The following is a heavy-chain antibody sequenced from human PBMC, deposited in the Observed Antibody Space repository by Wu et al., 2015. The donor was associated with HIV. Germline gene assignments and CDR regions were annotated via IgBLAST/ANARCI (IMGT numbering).Heavy chain of an antibody. J-gene: IGHJ4*02. CDR1: GLTFIGYY. CDR3: ASDSSEGPFSHYYFAL. Sequence: QVQLVQSGAEVKKPGASVKVSCKASGLTFIGYYMHWVRQAPGQGLEWMGWINPNNGNTNYAQKFQGRLTMTRDSSISTAYMELSGLTSDDTAVYYCASDSSEGPFSHYYFALWGQGSLVTVSS. CDR2: INPNNGNT. D-gene: IGHD3-3*01. V-gene: IGHV1-2*02.